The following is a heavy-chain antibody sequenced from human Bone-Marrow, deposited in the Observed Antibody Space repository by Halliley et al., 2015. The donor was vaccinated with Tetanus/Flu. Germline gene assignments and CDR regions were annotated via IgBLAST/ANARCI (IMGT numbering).Heavy chain of an antibody. J-gene: IGHJ4*02. Sequence: TLSLTCTVSGVSLTSSSYYWGWIRHPPGKGLEWIGSLYYSGSTSYNPSLKSRVTISVDTSKNHLSLNLNSVTAADTAVYYCARHYRHWLFDYGGQGTLVTVSS. V-gene: IGHV4-39*01. CDR1: GVSLTSSSYY. CDR2: LYYSGST. D-gene: IGHD3-16*02. CDR3: ARHYRHWLFDY.